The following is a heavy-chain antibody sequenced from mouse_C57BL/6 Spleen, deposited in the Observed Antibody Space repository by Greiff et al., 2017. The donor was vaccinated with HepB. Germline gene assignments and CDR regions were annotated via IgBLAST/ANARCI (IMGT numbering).Heavy chain of an antibody. CDR2: ISYDGSN. D-gene: IGHD2-4*01. V-gene: IGHV3-6*01. CDR3: ARDSLYDYDAFAY. CDR1: GYSITSGYY. J-gene: IGHJ3*01. Sequence: ESGPGLVKPSQSLSLTCSVTGYSITSGYYWNWIRQFPGNKLEWMGYISYDGSNNYNPSLKNRISITRDTSKNQFFLKLNSVTTEDTATYYCARDSLYDYDAFAYWGQGTLVTVSA.